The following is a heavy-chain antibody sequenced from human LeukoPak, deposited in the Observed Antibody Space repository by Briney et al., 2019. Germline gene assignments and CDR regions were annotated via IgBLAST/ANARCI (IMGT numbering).Heavy chain of an antibody. D-gene: IGHD3/OR15-3a*01. CDR2: ISYDGSNK. CDR3: ANVWTIVHFYQYLDV. Sequence: QPGGSLRLSCAASGFTFSSYAMHWVRQAPGKGLEWVAVISYDGSNKYYADSVKGRFTISRDNSKNTLYLQMNSLRAEDTAVYYCANVWTIVHFYQYLDVWGKGTTVTVSS. J-gene: IGHJ6*03. V-gene: IGHV3-30-3*01. CDR1: GFTFSSYA.